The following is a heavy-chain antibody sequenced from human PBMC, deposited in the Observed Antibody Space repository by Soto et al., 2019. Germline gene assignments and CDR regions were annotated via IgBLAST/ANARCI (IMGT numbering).Heavy chain of an antibody. CDR1: GFTFSNYA. V-gene: IGHV3-23*01. D-gene: IGHD3-22*01. CDR2: ITGSGGST. Sequence: PGGSLRLSCAASGFTFSNYAMSWVRQAPGKGLEWVSAITGSGGSTYYADSVKGRFTISRDNSKNTLYLQINSLRAEDTAVYYCAPIVAEPNFDYWGQGTLVTVS. CDR3: APIVAEPNFDY. J-gene: IGHJ4*02.